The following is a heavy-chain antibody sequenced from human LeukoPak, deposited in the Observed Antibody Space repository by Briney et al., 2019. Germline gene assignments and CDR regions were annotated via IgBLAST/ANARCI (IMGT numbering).Heavy chain of an antibody. CDR1: GGSISSSNYY. CDR2: IYYSGST. CDR3: ARDGTYYDFWSGSQEDY. D-gene: IGHD3-3*01. Sequence: PSETLSLTCTVSGGSISSSNYYWGWIRQPPGKGLEWIGSIYYSGSTYYNPSLKSRVTISVDTSKNQFSLKLSSVTAADTAVYYCARDGTYYDFWSGSQEDYWGQGTLVTVSS. J-gene: IGHJ4*02. V-gene: IGHV4-39*07.